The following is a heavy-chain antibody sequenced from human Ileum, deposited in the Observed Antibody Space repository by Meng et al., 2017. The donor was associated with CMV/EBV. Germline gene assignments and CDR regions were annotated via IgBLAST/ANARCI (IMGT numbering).Heavy chain of an antibody. V-gene: IGHV3-74*01. J-gene: IGHJ4*02. CDR1: GFTFSTYW. D-gene: IGHD6-13*01. CDR2: TYSDGSIT. Sequence: GESLKISCAASGFTFSTYWMHWVRQAPGKGLVWVSRTYSDGSITTYADSVKGRFTVSRDNANNTLSLQINNLSAEDTAVYYCVRGHELGPPYYFESWGQGTLVTVSS. CDR3: VRGHELGPPYYFES.